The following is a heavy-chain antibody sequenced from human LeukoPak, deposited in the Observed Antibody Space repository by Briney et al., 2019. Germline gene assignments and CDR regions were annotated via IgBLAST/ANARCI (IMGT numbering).Heavy chain of an antibody. CDR2: IYYSGST. CDR3: ARDAARISDSVVVAATSNWFDP. Sequence: SETLSLTCTVSGGSISSYYWSWIRQPPGKGLEWIGYIYYSGSTNYNPSLKSRVTISVDTSKNQFSLKLSSVTAADTAVYYCARDAARISDSVVVAATSNWFDPWGQGTLVTVSS. CDR1: GGSISSYY. V-gene: IGHV4-59*12. J-gene: IGHJ5*02. D-gene: IGHD2-15*01.